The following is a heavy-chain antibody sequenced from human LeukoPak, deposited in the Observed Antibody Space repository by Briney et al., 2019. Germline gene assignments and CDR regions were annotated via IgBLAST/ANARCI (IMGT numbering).Heavy chain of an antibody. CDR1: GFTFSSYS. V-gene: IGHV3-48*01. Sequence: PGGSLRLSCAASGFTFSSYSMNWVRQAPGKGREWVSHITASGTAMFYADSVKGRFTISRDNAKNSLYLQMNSLRAEDTAIYYCTRVGYIDEGIDYWGQGTLVTVSS. J-gene: IGHJ4*02. CDR2: ITASGTAM. D-gene: IGHD5-24*01. CDR3: TRVGYIDEGIDY.